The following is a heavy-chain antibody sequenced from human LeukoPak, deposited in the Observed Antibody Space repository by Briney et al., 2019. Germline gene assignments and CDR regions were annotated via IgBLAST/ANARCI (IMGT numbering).Heavy chain of an antibody. J-gene: IGHJ5*02. Sequence: SETLSLTCAVYGGSFSGYYWGWIRQPPGKGLEWIGEITHSGSTNYNPSLKSRVTISVDTSKNQFSLKLSSVTAADTAVYYCARSGGPLNWFDPWGQGTLVTVSS. CDR1: GGSFSGYY. CDR3: ARSGGPLNWFDP. CDR2: ITHSGST. V-gene: IGHV4-34*01.